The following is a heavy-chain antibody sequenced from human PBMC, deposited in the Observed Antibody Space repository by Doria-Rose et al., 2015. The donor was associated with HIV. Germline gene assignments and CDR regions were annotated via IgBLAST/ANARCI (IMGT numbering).Heavy chain of an antibody. CDR1: GGSISHYY. CDR2: IFYTGST. D-gene: IGHD1-26*01. J-gene: IGHJ4*02. V-gene: IGHV4-59*01. CDR3: ARVLSGTYDY. Sequence: QVQLQESGQGLVKPSETLSLTCSVSGGSISHYYWSWIRQPPGKGLEYIGDIFYTGSTNYSPSLKSRVSISIDTSKNKFSLRLSSVTAADTAVCYCARVLSGTYDYWGQGTLVTASS.